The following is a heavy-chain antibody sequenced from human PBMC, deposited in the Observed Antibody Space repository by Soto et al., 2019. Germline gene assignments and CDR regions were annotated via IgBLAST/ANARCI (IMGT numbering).Heavy chain of an antibody. CDR2: IYPGDSDT. V-gene: IGHV5-51*01. CDR3: ERQGSTPVRVVTSDY. Sequence: PGESLKISCKGSGYSFTSYWIGWVRPLPGKGLEWMGIIYPGDSDTRYSPSFQGQVTISADKSISTAYLQWSSLKASDTAMYYCERQGSTPVRVVTSDYWGQGTLVTVSS. J-gene: IGHJ4*02. D-gene: IGHD3-10*01. CDR1: GYSFTSYW.